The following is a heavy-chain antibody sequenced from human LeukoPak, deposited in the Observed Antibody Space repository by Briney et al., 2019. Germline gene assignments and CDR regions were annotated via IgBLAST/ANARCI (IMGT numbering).Heavy chain of an antibody. CDR2: ISWDGDIT. D-gene: IGHD2-2*02. CDR1: GFNFDEYA. Sequence: RAGGSLRLSCAASGFNFDEYAMHWIRQAPGKGLEWVSRISWDGDITNYADSVKGRFTVSRDNSENSLFLQMNSLRGDDTAFYYCSKGRYRTNWYGLDDWGQGTRVTVSS. J-gene: IGHJ4*02. CDR3: SKGRYRTNWYGLDD. V-gene: IGHV3-43D*04.